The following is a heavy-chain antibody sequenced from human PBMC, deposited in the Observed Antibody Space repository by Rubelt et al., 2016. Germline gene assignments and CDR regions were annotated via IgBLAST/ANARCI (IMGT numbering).Heavy chain of an antibody. D-gene: IGHD3-16*01. CDR3: ARLGKWSAGGVDY. CDR2: ISYSGST. Sequence: QVQLQESGPGLVKPSETLSLTCTVSGGSISSYYWSWIRQPPGKGLEWIGSISYSGSTYYNPSLKSRVTLFVDTSKNQFSLKLNSMTAADTAVYYCARLGKWSAGGVDYWGQGTLVTVSS. J-gene: IGHJ4*02. V-gene: IGHV4-59*05. CDR1: GGSISSYY.